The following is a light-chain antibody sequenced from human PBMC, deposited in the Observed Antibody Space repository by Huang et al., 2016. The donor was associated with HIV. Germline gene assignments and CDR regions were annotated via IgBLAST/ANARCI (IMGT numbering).Light chain of an antibody. J-gene: IGKJ2*01. CDR1: QSVNTN. CDR3: QQYNKWPPEYT. Sequence: VMMSQSPATRGASPGERVNHSCGAIQSVNTNLAWYQQKPGQPPRLLIYAASTRATGVPARFAGSGSGTEFTLTIDSLQSDDFAVYYCQQYNKWPPEYTFGQGTRLEIK. CDR2: AAS. V-gene: IGKV3-15*01.